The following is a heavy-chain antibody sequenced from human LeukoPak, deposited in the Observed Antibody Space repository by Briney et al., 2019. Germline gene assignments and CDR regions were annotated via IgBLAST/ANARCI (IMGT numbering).Heavy chain of an antibody. D-gene: IGHD4-17*01. CDR2: IFYSGST. V-gene: IGHV4-39*07. CDR1: GASITGSGCY. J-gene: IGHJ4*02. CDR3: ARSATVTTGYFDY. Sequence: SETLSLTCTVSGASITGSGCYWGWIRQPPGKGLEWIGSIFYSGSTYYNPSLKSRVTISEDTSKNQFSLKLSSVTAADTAVYYCARSATVTTGYFDYWGQGTLVTVSS.